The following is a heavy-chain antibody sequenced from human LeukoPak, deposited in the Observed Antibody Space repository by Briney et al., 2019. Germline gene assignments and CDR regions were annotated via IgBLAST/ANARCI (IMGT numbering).Heavy chain of an antibody. J-gene: IGHJ4*02. CDR2: IYYSGST. D-gene: IGHD2-15*01. CDR3: ARPPVSGSPYFDY. V-gene: IGHV4-39*01. Sequence: SETLSLTCTVSGGSISSTSYYWGWIRQPPGKGLDWIASIYYSGSTYYDPSLKSRVTISVDTSKNQFSLKLSSVTAADTAVYYCARPPVSGSPYFDYWGQGTLVTVSS. CDR1: GGSISSTSYY.